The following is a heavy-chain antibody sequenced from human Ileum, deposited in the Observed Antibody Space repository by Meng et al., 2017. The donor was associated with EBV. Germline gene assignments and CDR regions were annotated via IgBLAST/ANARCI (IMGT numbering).Heavy chain of an antibody. V-gene: IGHV1-2*06. J-gene: IGHJ4*02. CDR2: STPDGGAT. D-gene: IGHD1-26*01. CDR3: ALVNDKSNFDS. CDR1: RYHFIDYI. Sequence: QVQRVRSGVEVKKPGASVKCSCHTSRYHFIDYIIQWVRQAPGRGLEWMGRSTPDGGATTYAQSVRSDCVMSRDMSTTTAYRQRSSLTSDYTAVYFCALVNDKSNFDSWGQGTLVTVSS.